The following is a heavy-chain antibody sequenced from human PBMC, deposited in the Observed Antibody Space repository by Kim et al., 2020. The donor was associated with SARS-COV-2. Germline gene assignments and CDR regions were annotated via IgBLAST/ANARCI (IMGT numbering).Heavy chain of an antibody. D-gene: IGHD6-6*01. Sequence: VKGRFTISRDNSKNTLYLQMNSLRAEDTAVYYCARDRSGIAARGYYGMDVWGQGTTVTVSS. V-gene: IGHV3-66*01. J-gene: IGHJ6*02. CDR3: ARDRSGIAARGYYGMDV.